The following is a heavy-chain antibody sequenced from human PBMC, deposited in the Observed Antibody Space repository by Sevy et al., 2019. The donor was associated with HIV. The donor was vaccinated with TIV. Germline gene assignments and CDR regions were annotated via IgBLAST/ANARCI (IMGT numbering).Heavy chain of an antibody. J-gene: IGHJ4*02. Sequence: GGSLRLSCAASGFTFGSYGMHWVRQAPGKGLEWVAYISYDRSDKNYGDSVKDRFTISRDNSKNTVYLQMNSLRAEDTAMYYSARVFSSYYFDYWGQGTLVTVSS. CDR2: ISYDRSDK. CDR1: GFTFGSYG. V-gene: IGHV3-30*02. CDR3: ARVFSSYYFDY.